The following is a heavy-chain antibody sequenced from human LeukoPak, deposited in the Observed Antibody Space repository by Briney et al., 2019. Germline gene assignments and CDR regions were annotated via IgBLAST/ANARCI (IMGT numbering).Heavy chain of an antibody. CDR3: ASIAVAGQGRYGMDV. V-gene: IGHV4-39*01. CDR2: IYYSGST. J-gene: IGHJ6*02. Sequence: SETLSLTCTVSGGSISSSSYYWGWIRQPPGKGLEWIGSIYYSGSTYYNPSLKSRITISVDTSKNQFSLKLSSVTAAVTAVYYCASIAVAGQGRYGMDVWGQGTTVTVSS. D-gene: IGHD6-19*01. CDR1: GGSISSSSYY.